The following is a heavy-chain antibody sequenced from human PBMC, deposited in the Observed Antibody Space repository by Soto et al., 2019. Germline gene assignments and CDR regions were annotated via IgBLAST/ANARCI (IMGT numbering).Heavy chain of an antibody. V-gene: IGHV1-69*13. CDR2: IIPIFGTA. Sequence: SVKVSCKASGGTFSSYAISWVRQAPGQGLEWMGGIIPIFGTANYAQKFQGRVTITADESTSTAYMELSSLRSEDTAVYYCARLTVDARAEPDYWGQGTLVTVSS. D-gene: IGHD2-21*02. J-gene: IGHJ4*02. CDR1: GGTFSSYA. CDR3: ARLTVDARAEPDY.